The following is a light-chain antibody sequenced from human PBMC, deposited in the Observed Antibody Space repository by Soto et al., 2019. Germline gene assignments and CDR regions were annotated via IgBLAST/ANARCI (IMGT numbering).Light chain of an antibody. CDR3: QQYNSYWT. V-gene: IGKV1-5*03. CDR2: KAS. Sequence: DIQMTQSPSTLSASVGDRVTITCRASQSINSWLAWYQQKPGQAPKLLIYKASSLESGVPSRFSGSGSGTEFTLTISILQPDDFATYFCQQYNSYWTFGQGTKVDIK. CDR1: QSINSW. J-gene: IGKJ1*01.